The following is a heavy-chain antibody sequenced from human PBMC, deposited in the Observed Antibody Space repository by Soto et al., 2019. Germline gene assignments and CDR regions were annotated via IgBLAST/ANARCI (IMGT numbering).Heavy chain of an antibody. V-gene: IGHV3-7*01. D-gene: IGHD2-15*01. J-gene: IGHJ3*02. CDR3: ARGAILNAFDI. CDR1: GFTFSSYW. CDR2: IKQDGSEK. Sequence: GGSLSLSCAASGFTFSSYWMSWVRQAPGKGLEWVANIKQDGSEKYYVDSVKGRFTISRDNAKNSLYLQMNSLRAEDTAVYYCARGAILNAFDIWGQGTMVTVSS.